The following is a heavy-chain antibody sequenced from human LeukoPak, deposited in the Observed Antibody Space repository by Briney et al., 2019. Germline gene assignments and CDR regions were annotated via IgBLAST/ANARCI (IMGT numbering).Heavy chain of an antibody. CDR2: INPNSGGT. D-gene: IGHD2-2*01. CDR3: ARGDRLLFYYYYYMDV. CDR1: GYTFTGYY. V-gene: IGHV1-2*06. Sequence: ASVKVSCKASGYTFTGYYMHWLRQAPGQGLEWMGRINPNSGGTNYAQKFQGRVTMTRDTSISTAYMELSRLRSEDTAVYYCARGDRLLFYYYYYMDVWGKGTTVTVSS. J-gene: IGHJ6*03.